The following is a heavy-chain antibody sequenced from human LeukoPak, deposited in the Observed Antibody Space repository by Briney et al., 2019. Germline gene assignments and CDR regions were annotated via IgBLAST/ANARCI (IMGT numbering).Heavy chain of an antibody. D-gene: IGHD3-10*01. V-gene: IGHV3-7*03. CDR2: IKQDETEK. CDR3: ARDRYYYGSGSYFYYFDY. J-gene: IGHJ4*02. CDR1: GFTFSSYW. Sequence: GGSLRLSCAASGFTFSSYWMSWVRQAPGKGLEWVANIKQDETEKYYVDSVKGRFSISRDNAKNSLYLQMNSLRAEDTAVYYCARDRYYYGSGSYFYYFDYWGQGTLVTVSS.